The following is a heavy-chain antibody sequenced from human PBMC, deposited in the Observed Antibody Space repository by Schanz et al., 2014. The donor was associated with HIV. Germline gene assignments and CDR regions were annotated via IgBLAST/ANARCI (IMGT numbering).Heavy chain of an antibody. CDR2: LLPSFRLR. D-gene: IGHD3-3*02. J-gene: IGHJ6*02. CDR1: GGTFSSFA. V-gene: IGHV1-69*01. CDR3: AKSPIFGDVIFYGMDV. Sequence: QVQLVQSGAEVQKPGSSVKVSCKASGGTFSSFAISWVRQAPGQGLEWMGGLLPSFRLRTYAQKLQGRVTIDADESASTAYMELNSLRSDDTAVYYCAKSPIFGDVIFYGMDVWGQGTTVTVSS.